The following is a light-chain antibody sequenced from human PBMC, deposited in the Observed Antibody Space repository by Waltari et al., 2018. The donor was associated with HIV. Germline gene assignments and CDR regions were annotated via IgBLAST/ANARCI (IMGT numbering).Light chain of an antibody. Sequence: SYVLTQSPSVSVAPGQTARITCGADNIGSKTVHWYQQKPGQAPLLVVYDDTDRPPGIPERISGSNSGNTATLTISAVEAGDVADYYCHVWDSSSAHVVFGGGTKVTVL. CDR3: HVWDSSSAHVV. CDR2: DDT. V-gene: IGLV3-21*02. CDR1: NIGSKT. J-gene: IGLJ2*01.